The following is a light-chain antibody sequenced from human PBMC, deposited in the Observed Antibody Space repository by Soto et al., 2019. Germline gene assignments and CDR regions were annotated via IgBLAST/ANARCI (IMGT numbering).Light chain of an antibody. J-gene: IGLJ3*02. CDR1: SSDVGGYNY. Sequence: QSALTQPASVSGSPGQSITISCTGTSSDVGGYNYVSWYQQHPDKAPKLMIYEVSNRPSGVSNRFSGSKSGNTASLTISGLQAEDEADYYCSSYTSSSTQGFGGGTKLTVL. CDR2: EVS. CDR3: SSYTSSSTQG. V-gene: IGLV2-14*01.